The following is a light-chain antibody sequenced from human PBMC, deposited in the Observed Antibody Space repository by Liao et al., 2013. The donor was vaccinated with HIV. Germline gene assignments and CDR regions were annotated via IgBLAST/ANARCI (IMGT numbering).Light chain of an antibody. J-gene: IGLJ1*01. Sequence: SYVLTQPPSVSVAPGTTATITCAGINIGTKRVHWYQHKPGQAPVVVISYDTDRPSGIPERFSGSGSKSGNKAILTVSGVEAGDEADYYCQVWDSSSDHYVFGTGTKVTVL. CDR3: QVWDSSSDHYV. CDR2: YDT. V-gene: IGLV3-21*01. CDR1: NIGTKR.